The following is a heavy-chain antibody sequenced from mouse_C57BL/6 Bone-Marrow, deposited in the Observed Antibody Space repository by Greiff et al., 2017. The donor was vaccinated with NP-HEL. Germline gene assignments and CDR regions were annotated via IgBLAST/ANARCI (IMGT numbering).Heavy chain of an antibody. D-gene: IGHD1-1*01. CDR3: ARGDYYGSSYGDYFDY. CDR2: INPSSGYP. J-gene: IGHJ2*01. Sequence: VQLQQSGAELAKPGASVKLSCKASGYTFTSYWMHWVTQRPGQGLEWIGYINPSSGYPKYNQKFKDKATLTADKSSSTAYMQLSSLTYDDSAVYYCARGDYYGSSYGDYFDYWGQGTTLTVSS. V-gene: IGHV1-7*01. CDR1: GYTFTSYW.